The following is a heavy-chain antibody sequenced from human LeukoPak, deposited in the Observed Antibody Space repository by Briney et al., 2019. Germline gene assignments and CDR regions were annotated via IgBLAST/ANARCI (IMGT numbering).Heavy chain of an antibody. CDR3: ARVARIAAAGTISWFDP. V-gene: IGHV4-59*01. CDR2: IYYSGST. Sequence: PSETLSLTRTVSGGSISSYYWSWIRQPPGKGLEWIGYIYYSGSTNYNPSLKSRVTISVDTSKNQFSLKLSSVTAADTAVHYCARVARIAAAGTISWFDPWGQGTLVTVSS. CDR1: GGSISSYY. J-gene: IGHJ5*02. D-gene: IGHD6-13*01.